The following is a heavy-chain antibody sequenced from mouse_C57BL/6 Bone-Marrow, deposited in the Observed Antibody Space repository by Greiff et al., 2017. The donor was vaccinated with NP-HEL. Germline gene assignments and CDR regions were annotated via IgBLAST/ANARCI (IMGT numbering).Heavy chain of an antibody. CDR1: GYTFTSYG. Sequence: VKLVESGAELARPGASVKLSCKASGYTFTSYGISWVKQRTGQGLEWIGEIYPRSGNTYYNEKFKGKATLTADKSSSTAYMELRSLTSEDSAVYFCARSYGNSLLSWFAYWGQGTLVTVSA. CDR2: IYPRSGNT. V-gene: IGHV1-81*01. D-gene: IGHD2-1*01. J-gene: IGHJ3*01. CDR3: ARSYGNSLLSWFAY.